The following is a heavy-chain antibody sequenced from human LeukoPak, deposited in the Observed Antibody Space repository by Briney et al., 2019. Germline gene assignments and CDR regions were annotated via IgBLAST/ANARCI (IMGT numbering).Heavy chain of an antibody. Sequence: YLESVEGRFTITRDNARNSLHLQMNSLRAEDTAIYYCAGGYYYSGTYYLSFFDYWGQGTLVTVSS. V-gene: IGHV3-7*01. J-gene: IGHJ4*02. CDR3: AGGYYYSGTYYLSFFDY. D-gene: IGHD3-10*01.